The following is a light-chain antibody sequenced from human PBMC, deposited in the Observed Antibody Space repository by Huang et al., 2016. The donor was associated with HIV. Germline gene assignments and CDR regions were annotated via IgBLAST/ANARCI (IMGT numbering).Light chain of an antibody. CDR1: QDISNY. Sequence: DIQMPQSPSSLSASVGDRVTITCQASQDISNYLNWYQQQPGKAPKLLIYDASNFETGGTSRFSGSGSGTDFTLTISSLQPEDVATYYCQQYDNVPYTFGQGTKLEIK. CDR3: QQYDNVPYT. CDR2: DAS. J-gene: IGKJ2*01. V-gene: IGKV1-33*01.